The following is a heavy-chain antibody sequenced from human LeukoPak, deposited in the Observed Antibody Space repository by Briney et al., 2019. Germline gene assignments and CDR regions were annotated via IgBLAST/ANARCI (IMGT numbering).Heavy chain of an antibody. CDR2: IIPIFGTA. J-gene: IGHJ4*02. Sequence: GASVKVSCKASGGTFSSYAISWVRQAPGQGLEWMGGIIPIFGTANYAQKFQGRVTITADESTSTAYMELSSLRSEDTAVYYCARGPYSGSYYFTSEYWGQGTLVTVSS. CDR1: GGTFSSYA. V-gene: IGHV1-69*13. CDR3: ARGPYSGSYYFTSEY. D-gene: IGHD1-26*01.